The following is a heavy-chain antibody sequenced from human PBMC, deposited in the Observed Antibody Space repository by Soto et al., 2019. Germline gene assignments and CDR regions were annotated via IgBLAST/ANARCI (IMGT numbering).Heavy chain of an antibody. J-gene: IGHJ6*03. D-gene: IGHD3-3*01. V-gene: IGHV4-34*01. CDR1: GGSFSGYY. Sequence: SETLSLTCAVYGGSFSGYYWSWIRQPPGKGLEWIGEINHSGSTNYNPSLKSRVTISVDTSKNQFSLKLSSVTAADTAVYYCASNSFDDFWSGSPWDYYMDVWGKGTTVT. CDR2: INHSGST. CDR3: ASNSFDDFWSGSPWDYYMDV.